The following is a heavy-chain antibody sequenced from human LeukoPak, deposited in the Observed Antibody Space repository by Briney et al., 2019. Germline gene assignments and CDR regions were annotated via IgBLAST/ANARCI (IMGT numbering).Heavy chain of an antibody. CDR3: VTDTVTTD. J-gene: IGHJ4*02. CDR1: GFTFSSYA. V-gene: IGHV3-30*04. Sequence: GGSLRLSCATSGFTFSSYAMHWVRQAPGKGLERVAVISYDGSNKYYADSVKGRFTISRDNSKNTLYLQMNSLRAEDTAVYYCVTDTVTTDWGQGTLVTVSS. CDR2: ISYDGSNK. D-gene: IGHD4-17*01.